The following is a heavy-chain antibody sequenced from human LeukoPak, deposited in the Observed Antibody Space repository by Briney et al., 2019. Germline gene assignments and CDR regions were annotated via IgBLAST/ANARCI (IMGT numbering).Heavy chain of an antibody. D-gene: IGHD3-10*01. CDR1: GFTFSSYSMN. Sequence: PGGSLRLSCAASGFTFSSYSMNWVRQAPGKGLEWIGNIYYSGSTYYNPSLKSRVTISLDTSKNQFSLKLSSVTAADTAVYYCASVRRGFGESSKYYAYYYMGVWGKGTTVTISS. V-gene: IGHV4-59*04. CDR2: IYYSGST. J-gene: IGHJ6*03. CDR3: ASVRRGFGESSKYYAYYYMGV.